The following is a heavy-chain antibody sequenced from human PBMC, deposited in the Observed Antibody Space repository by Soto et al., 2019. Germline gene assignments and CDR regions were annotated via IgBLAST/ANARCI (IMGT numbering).Heavy chain of an antibody. J-gene: IGHJ4*02. V-gene: IGHV3-23*01. CDR1: GLTFGSRA. CDR3: ARGSTESYPGSRIFDF. D-gene: IGHD3-10*01. Sequence: LRLSCVASGLTFGSRAMSWVRQAPGEGLQWVATITDNGGDAKYADSVRGRFVISRDNSKKTLYLQMTSLTAEGSAMYFCARGSTESYPGSRIFDFWGRGTLVTVSS. CDR2: ITDNGGDA.